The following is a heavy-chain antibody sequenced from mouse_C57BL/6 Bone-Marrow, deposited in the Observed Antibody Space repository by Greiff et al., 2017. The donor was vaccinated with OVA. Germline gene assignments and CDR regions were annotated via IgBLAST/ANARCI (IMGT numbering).Heavy chain of an antibody. CDR1: GYTFTSYW. D-gene: IGHD2-3*01. V-gene: IGHV1-53*01. Sequence: VQLQQSGTELVKPGASVKLSCKASGYTFTSYWMHWVKQRPGQGLEWIGNINPSNGGTNYNEKFKSKATLTVDKSSSTAYMQLSSLTSEDSAVYYGARDDATFYWYFDVWGTGTTVTVSS. CDR2: INPSNGGT. J-gene: IGHJ1*03. CDR3: ARDDATFYWYFDV.